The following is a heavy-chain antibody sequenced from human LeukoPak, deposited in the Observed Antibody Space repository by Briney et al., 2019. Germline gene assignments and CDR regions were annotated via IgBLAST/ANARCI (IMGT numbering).Heavy chain of an antibody. J-gene: IGHJ4*02. V-gene: IGHV3-30*03. D-gene: IGHD3-3*01. CDR1: GFTFSRFG. CDR3: ARDLTSGPFWSGYYPILDY. CDR2: ISYDGSNK. Sequence: GGSLRLSCVASGFTFSRFGMHWVRQAPGKGLEWVAVISYDGSNKYYADSVKGRFTISRDNSKNTLYLQMNSLRAEDTAVYYCARDLTSGPFWSGYYPILDYWGQGTLVTVSS.